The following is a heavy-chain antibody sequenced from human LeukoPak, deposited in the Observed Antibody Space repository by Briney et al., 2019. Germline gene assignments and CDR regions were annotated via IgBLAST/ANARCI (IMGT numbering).Heavy chain of an antibody. Sequence: PSETLSLTCSVSGGSISSYYWSWIRQPPGKGLEWIGYIYYSGCTNYNPPLKSRVTISVDTSENQLSLKLSSVTAADTAVYYCARAHSSSWYMDYWGQGTLVTVSS. V-gene: IGHV4-59*01. D-gene: IGHD6-13*01. CDR1: GGSISSYY. J-gene: IGHJ4*02. CDR2: IYYSGCT. CDR3: ARAHSSSWYMDY.